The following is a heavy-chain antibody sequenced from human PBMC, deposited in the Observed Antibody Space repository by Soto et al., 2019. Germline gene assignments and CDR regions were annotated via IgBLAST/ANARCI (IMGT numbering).Heavy chain of an antibody. Sequence: PGGSLRLSCAASGFTFSSYWMSWVRQAPEKGLEWVANIKQDGNDLYFVDSVKGRFTISRDNSKNSLYLQMSSLRAEDTAVYYCAKDAGTIFVVYTPYYSYMDVWGKGTTVTVSS. CDR1: GFTFSSYW. CDR3: AKDAGTIFVVYTPYYSYMDV. CDR2: IKQDGNDL. J-gene: IGHJ6*03. V-gene: IGHV3-7*03. D-gene: IGHD3-3*01.